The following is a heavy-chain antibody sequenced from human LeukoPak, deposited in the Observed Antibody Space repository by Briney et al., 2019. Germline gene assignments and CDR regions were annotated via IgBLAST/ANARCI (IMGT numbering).Heavy chain of an antibody. CDR2: IWYDGSEK. Sequence: QSGRSLRLSCAASGFTFSTYAMHWVRQAPGKGLEWVAMIWYDGSEKYYGDSVKGRFTISRDNSRSTLYLQMNSLRPEDTAIYYCAREGYYGSGSPPSLYFDYWGQGTLVTVSS. V-gene: IGHV3-33*01. J-gene: IGHJ4*02. CDR3: AREGYYGSGSPPSLYFDY. CDR1: GFTFSTYA. D-gene: IGHD3-10*01.